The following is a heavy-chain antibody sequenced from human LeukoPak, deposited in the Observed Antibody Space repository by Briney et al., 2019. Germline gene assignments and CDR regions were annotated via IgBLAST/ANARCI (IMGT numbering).Heavy chain of an antibody. CDR3: ARSCATGRCWPYYFDY. CDR2: ISHSGST. CDR1: GYSISSGYN. D-gene: IGHD2-15*01. Sequence: PPETLYLTCAVSGYSISSGYNWGWIREPPGKGLEWIGSISHSGSTYYNPSLKGRVTIAVDTSKNQFCLKLSSVTAADTAVHYCARSCATGRCWPYYFDYWGQGTLVTVS. V-gene: IGHV4-38-2*01. J-gene: IGHJ4*02.